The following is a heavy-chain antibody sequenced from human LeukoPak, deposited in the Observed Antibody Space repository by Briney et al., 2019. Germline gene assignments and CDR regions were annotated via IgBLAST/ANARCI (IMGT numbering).Heavy chain of an antibody. CDR3: ARGSGYDFRAFDI. CDR1: GYTFIGYY. V-gene: IGHV1-2*02. Sequence: ASVKVSCKASGYTFIGYYLHWLRQAPGQGPEWMGWINPNSGGTNYSEKFQGRVTMTRDTSISTAYMELSRLRPDDTAVYYCARGSGYDFRAFDIWGQGTMATVSS. J-gene: IGHJ3*02. D-gene: IGHD5-12*01. CDR2: INPNSGGT.